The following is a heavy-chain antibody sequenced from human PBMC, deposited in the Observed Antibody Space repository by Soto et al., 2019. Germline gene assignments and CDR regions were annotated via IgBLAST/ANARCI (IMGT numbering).Heavy chain of an antibody. Sequence: ASVKVSCKVSGYTLTELSMHWVRQAPGKGLEWMGCIDPEDGETIYAQKFQGRVTMTGDTSTSTAYMELSSLRSEDTAVYYCARDRCSGGSCYLWPPDAFDIWGQGTMVTVSS. CDR3: ARDRCSGGSCYLWPPDAFDI. CDR1: GYTLTELS. CDR2: IDPEDGET. V-gene: IGHV1-24*01. D-gene: IGHD2-15*01. J-gene: IGHJ3*02.